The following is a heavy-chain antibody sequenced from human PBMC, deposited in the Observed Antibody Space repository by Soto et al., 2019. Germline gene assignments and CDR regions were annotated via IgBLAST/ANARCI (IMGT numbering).Heavy chain of an antibody. Sequence: SETLSLTCTVSGGSISPVYWSWVRQPPGKGLEWIGYLYYSGNTNYNPSLKSRVTISVDASKNQVSLRLTSVTAAGTAVYYCARAGGFAARTFYYWGQGTVVTVSS. J-gene: IGHJ4*02. CDR2: LYYSGNT. V-gene: IGHV4-59*01. CDR3: ARAGGFAARTFYY. D-gene: IGHD3-10*01. CDR1: GGSISPVY.